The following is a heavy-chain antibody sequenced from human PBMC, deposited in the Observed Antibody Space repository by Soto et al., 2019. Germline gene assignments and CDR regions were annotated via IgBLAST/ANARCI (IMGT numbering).Heavy chain of an antibody. V-gene: IGHV3-15*07. J-gene: IGHJ6*02. CDR1: GFTFSNAW. D-gene: IGHD7-27*01. CDR2: IKSKNDGGTT. CDR3: TALGGMDV. Sequence: PGGSLRLSCAASGFTFSNAWMNWVRQAPGKGLEWVGRIKSKNDGGTTDYAAPVKGRFTISRDDSKNTLYLQMNSLKTEDTAVYYCTALGGMDVWGQGTTVTVSS.